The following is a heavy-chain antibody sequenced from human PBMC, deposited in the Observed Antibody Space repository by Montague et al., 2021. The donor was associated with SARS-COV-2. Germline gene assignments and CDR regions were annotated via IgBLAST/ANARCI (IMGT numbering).Heavy chain of an antibody. CDR2: IYWDDDK. Sequence: PALVKPTQTLTLTCTFSGFSLSTSGVGVGWIRQPPGEALEWLALIYWDDDKRYSPSLKSRLTITKDTSKNQVVLTMTNMDPVDTATYYCAHSRITMVRGVINYYGMDVGGQGTTVTVSS. V-gene: IGHV2-5*02. CDR1: GFSLSTSGVG. J-gene: IGHJ6*02. D-gene: IGHD3-10*01. CDR3: AHSRITMVRGVINYYGMDV.